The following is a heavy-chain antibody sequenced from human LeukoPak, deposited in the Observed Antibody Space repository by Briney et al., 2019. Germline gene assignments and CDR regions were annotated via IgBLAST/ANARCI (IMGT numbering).Heavy chain of an antibody. J-gene: IGHJ5*02. Sequence: GASVKVSCKASGYTFTSYGISWVRQATRQGLEWMGWMNPNSGNTGYAQKFQGRVTMTRNTSISTAYMELSSLRSEDTAVYYCARGGRLYNWFDPWGQGTLVTVSS. CDR1: GYTFTSYG. D-gene: IGHD4/OR15-4a*01. CDR2: MNPNSGNT. CDR3: ARGGRLYNWFDP. V-gene: IGHV1-8*02.